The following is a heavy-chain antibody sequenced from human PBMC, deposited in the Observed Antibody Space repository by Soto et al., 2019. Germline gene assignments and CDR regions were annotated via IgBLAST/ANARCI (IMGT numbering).Heavy chain of an antibody. Sequence: GGSLRLSCAASGFTFISNWMTWVRQAPAKGLEWVATIKEDGSEKYYVDSVKGRFTISRDNAKKSLFLQMNSLRAEDTAAYYCARDPGNWFDPWGQGTLVTVSS. V-gene: IGHV3-7*03. CDR1: GFTFISNW. CDR2: IKEDGSEK. CDR3: ARDPGNWFDP. J-gene: IGHJ5*02.